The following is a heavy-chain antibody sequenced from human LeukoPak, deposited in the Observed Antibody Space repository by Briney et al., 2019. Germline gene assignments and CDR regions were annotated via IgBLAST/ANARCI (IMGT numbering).Heavy chain of an antibody. CDR3: ARDQRTYYLGSGSYYKVGRLDF. Sequence: ASVKVSCKSSGEDLNNYLITWVRQAPGQGLEWVGHVIPVLGRSNFTQKYQGRITITADESTNTAYMELRSLSSKDTAVYYCARDQRTYYLGSGSYYKVGRLDFWGQGTLVTVSS. J-gene: IGHJ4*02. D-gene: IGHD3-10*01. CDR1: GEDLNNYL. CDR2: VIPVLGRS. V-gene: IGHV1-69*10.